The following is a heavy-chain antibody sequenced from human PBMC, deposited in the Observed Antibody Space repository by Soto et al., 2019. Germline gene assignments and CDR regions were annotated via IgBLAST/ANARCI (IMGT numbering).Heavy chain of an antibody. Sequence: QVQLVESGGGVVQPGRSLRLSCAASGFTFSSYAMHWVRQAPGKGLEWVAVISYDGSNKYYTDSVKGRFTISRDNSKNTLYLQMNSLRAEDTAVYYCARGGEQQLVRGYYFDYWGQGTLVTVSS. D-gene: IGHD6-13*01. J-gene: IGHJ4*02. CDR3: ARGGEQQLVRGYYFDY. V-gene: IGHV3-30-3*01. CDR1: GFTFSSYA. CDR2: ISYDGSNK.